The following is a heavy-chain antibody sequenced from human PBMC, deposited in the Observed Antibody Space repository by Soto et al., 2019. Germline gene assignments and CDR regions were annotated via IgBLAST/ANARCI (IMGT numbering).Heavy chain of an antibody. CDR3: ASADDFWDYYYMDF. Sequence: ASGKIYFETSGYTVTSYYMHWVRQAPGQGLEWMGIINPSGGSTSYAQKFQGRVTMTRDTSTSTVYMELSSLRSEDTAVYYCASADDFWDYYYMDFWVKGTTVTVSS. J-gene: IGHJ6*03. V-gene: IGHV1-46*03. D-gene: IGHD3-3*01. CDR2: INPSGGST. CDR1: GYTVTSYY.